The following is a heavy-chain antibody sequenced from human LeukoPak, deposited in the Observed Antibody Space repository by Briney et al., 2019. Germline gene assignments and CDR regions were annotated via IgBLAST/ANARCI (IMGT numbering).Heavy chain of an antibody. Sequence: GGSLRLSCEVSGFTFSTFAMIWGRKPPGKGLELVSSIFPSCGEIHYADSVRGRFTISRDNSKNTLYLQMNSLRAEDTAVYYCAKGPLSHFDCWGQGTLVTVSS. CDR3: AKGPLSHFDC. CDR1: GFTFSTFA. D-gene: IGHD2/OR15-2a*01. CDR2: IFPSCGEI. V-gene: IGHV3-23*01. J-gene: IGHJ4*02.